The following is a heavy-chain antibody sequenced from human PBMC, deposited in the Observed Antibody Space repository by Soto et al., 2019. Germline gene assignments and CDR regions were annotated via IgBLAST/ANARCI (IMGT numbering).Heavy chain of an antibody. CDR2: IWYDGSNK. V-gene: IGHV3-33*01. J-gene: IGHJ6*02. CDR1: GFTFSSYV. D-gene: IGHD5-18*01. Sequence: GALRLSCAASGFTFSSYVMHWVRQAPGKGLEWVAVIWYDGSNKYYADSVKGRFTISRDNSKNTLYLQMNSLRAEDTAVYYCARDLGVDTAMVYYYYGMDVWGQGTTVTVSS. CDR3: ARDLGVDTAMVYYYYGMDV.